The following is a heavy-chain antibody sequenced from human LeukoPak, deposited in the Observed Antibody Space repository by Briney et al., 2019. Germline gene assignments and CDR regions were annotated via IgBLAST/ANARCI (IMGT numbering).Heavy chain of an antibody. CDR2: INHSGST. V-gene: IGHV4-34*01. CDR1: GGSFSGYY. CDR3: ARGVGWLQRKYAFDI. D-gene: IGHD5-12*01. Sequence: PSETLSLTCAVYGGSFSGYYWSWIRQPPGKGLEWIGEINHSGSTNYNPSLKSRVTISVDTSKNQFSLKLSSVTAADTAVYYCARGVGWLQRKYAFDIWGQGTMVTVSS. J-gene: IGHJ3*02.